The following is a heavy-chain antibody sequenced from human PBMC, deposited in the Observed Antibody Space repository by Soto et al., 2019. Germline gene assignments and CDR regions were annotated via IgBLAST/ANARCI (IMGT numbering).Heavy chain of an antibody. Sequence: PGGSLRLSCAASGFTFSSYSMNWVRQAPGKRLEWVSYISSSSSTIYYADSVKGRFTISRDNAKNSLYLQMNSLRAEDTAVYYCARTPYDILTGYLHYYYYYGMDVWGQGTTVTVSS. V-gene: IGHV3-48*04. CDR2: ISSSSSTI. J-gene: IGHJ6*02. CDR1: GFTFSSYS. CDR3: ARTPYDILTGYLHYYYYYGMDV. D-gene: IGHD3-9*01.